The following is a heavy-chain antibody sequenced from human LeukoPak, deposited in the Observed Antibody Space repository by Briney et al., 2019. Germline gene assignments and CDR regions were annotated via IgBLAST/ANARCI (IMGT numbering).Heavy chain of an antibody. CDR1: GGTFSSYA. Sequence: SVKVSCKASGGTFSSYAISWVRQAPGQGLEWMGGIIPIFGTANYAQKFQGRVNMTEDTSTDTAYMELSSLSYDDTAVYYCATDGAGDYLNHWGQGTLVTVSS. V-gene: IGHV1-69*06. CDR3: ATDGAGDYLNH. CDR2: IIPIFGTA. J-gene: IGHJ4*02. D-gene: IGHD4-17*01.